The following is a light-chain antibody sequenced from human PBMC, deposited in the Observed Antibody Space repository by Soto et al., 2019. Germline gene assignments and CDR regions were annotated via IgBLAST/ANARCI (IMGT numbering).Light chain of an antibody. CDR3: CSYAGSTTWV. CDR1: SSDVGSYNL. V-gene: IGLV2-23*02. Sequence: QSALTQPASVSGSPGQSITISCTGTSSDVGSYNLVSWYQQHPGKAPKLMIYDVIKRPSGVSNRFSGSKSGNTASLTISGLQAEDEADYYCCSYAGSTTWVFGGGTKLTVL. J-gene: IGLJ3*02. CDR2: DVI.